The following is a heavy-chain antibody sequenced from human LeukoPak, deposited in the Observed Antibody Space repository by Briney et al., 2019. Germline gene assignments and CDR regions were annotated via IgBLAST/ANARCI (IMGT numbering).Heavy chain of an antibody. CDR2: IKQDGSEK. CDR3: AREIHPAAAVDY. D-gene: IGHD2-2*01. CDR1: GFSFISYW. Sequence: GGSLRLSCAASGFSFISYWMSWVRQAPGKGLEWVANIKQDGSEKYYVDSVKGRFTISRDNAKNSLYLQMNSLRAEDTAVYYCAREIHPAAAVDYWGQGTLVTVSS. V-gene: IGHV3-7*01. J-gene: IGHJ4*02.